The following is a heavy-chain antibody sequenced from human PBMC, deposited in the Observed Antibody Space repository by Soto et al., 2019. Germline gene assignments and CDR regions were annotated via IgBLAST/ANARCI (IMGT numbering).Heavy chain of an antibody. J-gene: IGHJ5*02. CDR1: GGTFSSYA. Sequence: QVQLVQSGAAVKKPGSSVKVSCKASGGTFSSYAISWVRHAPGQGLEWMGGIIPIFGTANYAQKFQGRVTITADESTSTAYMELSSLRSEDTAVYYCARDSAVTRSRWFDPWGQGTLVTVSS. V-gene: IGHV1-69*12. D-gene: IGHD4-4*01. CDR2: IIPIFGTA. CDR3: ARDSAVTRSRWFDP.